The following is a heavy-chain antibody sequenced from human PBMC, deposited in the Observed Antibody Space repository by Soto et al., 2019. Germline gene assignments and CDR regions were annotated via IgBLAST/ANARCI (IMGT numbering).Heavy chain of an antibody. CDR2: INHSGST. V-gene: IGHV4-34*01. J-gene: IGHJ4*02. CDR3: ARGGWAWDFDY. D-gene: IGHD1-26*01. Sequence: QVQLQQWGAGLLKPSETLSLTCAVYGGSFSGYYWSWIRQPPGKGLEWIGEINHSGSTNYNPSLKRRVTISVHTSKNQYSLKLSSVTAADTAVYYCARGGWAWDFDYWGQGTLVTVSS. CDR1: GGSFSGYY.